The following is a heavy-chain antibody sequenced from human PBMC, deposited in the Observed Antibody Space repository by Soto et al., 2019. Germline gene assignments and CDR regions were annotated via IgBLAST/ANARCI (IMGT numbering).Heavy chain of an antibody. V-gene: IGHV2-5*02. J-gene: IGHJ4*02. Sequence: QITLKESGPTLVKPTQTLTLTCTFSGFSLSTSGVGVGWIRQPPGKALEWLALIYWDDDKRYSPSLKSRLTITADTSKHHVVPTITTMDPVDTATYYCAHTPNAMRGGYCGQGPLVTVSS. CDR2: IYWDDDK. CDR3: AHTPNAMRGGY. D-gene: IGHD2-2*01. CDR1: GFSLSTSGVG.